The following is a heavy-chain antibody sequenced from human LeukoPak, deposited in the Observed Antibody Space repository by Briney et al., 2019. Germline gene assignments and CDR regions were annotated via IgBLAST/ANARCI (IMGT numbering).Heavy chain of an antibody. V-gene: IGHV3-21*01. CDR3: ARGHYDVLAASYKWTPDY. CDR1: GFSFSTYS. Sequence: GGSLRLSCTASGFSFSTYSMNWVRQAPGKGLEWVSSITSGGDYIYYADSVKGRFTTSRDNAKNSLSLQLNSLRVEDTAVYYCARGHYDVLAASYKWTPDYWGQGTLVTVSS. J-gene: IGHJ4*02. D-gene: IGHD3-9*01. CDR2: ITSGGDYI.